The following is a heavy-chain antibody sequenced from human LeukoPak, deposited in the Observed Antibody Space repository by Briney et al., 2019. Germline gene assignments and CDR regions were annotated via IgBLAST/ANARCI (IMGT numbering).Heavy chain of an antibody. CDR1: GFTVSSNY. CDR2: IYSGGST. V-gene: IGHV3-53*01. CDR3: ASLGHFDWLFKRYYGMDV. J-gene: IGHJ6*02. D-gene: IGHD3-9*01. Sequence: PGGSLRLSCAASGFTVSSNYMSWVRQAPGKGLEWVSVIYSGGSTYYADSVKGRFTISRDNSKNTLYLQMNSLRAEDTAAYYCASLGHFDWLFKRYYGMDVWGQGTTVTVSS.